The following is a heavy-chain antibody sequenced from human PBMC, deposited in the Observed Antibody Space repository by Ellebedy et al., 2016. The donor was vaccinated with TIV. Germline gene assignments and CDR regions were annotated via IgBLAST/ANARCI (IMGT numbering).Heavy chain of an antibody. CDR3: ARDERYCGGDCYSDDAFDI. V-gene: IGHV4-59*12. Sequence: SETLSLXCTVSGGSISSYYWSWIRQPPGKGLEWIGYIYYSGSTNYNPSLKSRVTISVDTSKNQFSLKLSSVTAADTAVYYCARDERYCGGDCYSDDAFDIWGQGTMVTVSS. D-gene: IGHD2-21*02. CDR1: GGSISSYY. CDR2: IYYSGST. J-gene: IGHJ3*02.